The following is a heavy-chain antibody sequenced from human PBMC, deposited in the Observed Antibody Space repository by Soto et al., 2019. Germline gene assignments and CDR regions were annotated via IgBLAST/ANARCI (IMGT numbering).Heavy chain of an antibody. CDR2: YGGSGGSR. D-gene: IGHD3-10*01. CDR3: VKFRGRAYPYYYMDV. V-gene: IGHV3-23*01. Sequence: DVQLLESGGGLVQWGGSLRLSCVTSGFTFSTYGMPWVRQAPGKGLEWVSYGGSGGSRYYAESVKGRFTISRDNSTNTLSLEMNSLRAEDTATYYCVKFRGRAYPYYYMDVWGKGTTVTVSS. J-gene: IGHJ6*03. CDR1: GFTFSTYG.